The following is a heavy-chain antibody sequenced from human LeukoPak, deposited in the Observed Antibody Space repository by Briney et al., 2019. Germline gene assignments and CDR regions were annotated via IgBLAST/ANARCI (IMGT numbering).Heavy chain of an antibody. D-gene: IGHD3-10*01. CDR3: ARWYGSGSRRNWFDP. CDR1: GGSISSYY. J-gene: IGHJ5*02. V-gene: IGHV4-59*01. CDR2: IYHSGST. Sequence: PETLSLTCTVSGGSISSYYWSWIRQPPGKGLEWIGSIYHSGSTNYNPSLKSRVTISVDTSKNQFSLKLSSVTAADTAVYYCARWYGSGSRRNWFDPWGQGTLVTVSS.